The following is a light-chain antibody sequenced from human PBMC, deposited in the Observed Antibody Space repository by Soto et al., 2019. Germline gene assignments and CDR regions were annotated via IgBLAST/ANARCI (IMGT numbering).Light chain of an antibody. J-gene: IGLJ2*01. V-gene: IGLV2-14*03. Sequence: QSALTQPASVSGSPGQSITISCTGTSSDVGGYNYVSWYQHHPDKAPKLMIYDVNNRPSGVSNRFSGSKSGNTASLTISGLLAEDEAAYYCSSYTSSSTRLVFGGGTQLTVL. CDR1: SSDVGGYNY. CDR2: DVN. CDR3: SSYTSSSTRLV.